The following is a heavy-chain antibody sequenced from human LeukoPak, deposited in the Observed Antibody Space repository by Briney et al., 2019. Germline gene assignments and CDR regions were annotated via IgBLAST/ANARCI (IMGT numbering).Heavy chain of an antibody. D-gene: IGHD6-19*01. Sequence: GGSLRLSCAASGFTFSSYEMDWVRQAPGKGLEWVSYISSGSTIYDADSVKGRFTISRDNTKNSLYLQMNSLRAEDTAVYYCARESIAVAGAPFDYWGQGTLVTVSS. CDR3: ARESIAVAGAPFDY. V-gene: IGHV3-48*03. CDR2: ISSGSTI. J-gene: IGHJ4*02. CDR1: GFTFSSYE.